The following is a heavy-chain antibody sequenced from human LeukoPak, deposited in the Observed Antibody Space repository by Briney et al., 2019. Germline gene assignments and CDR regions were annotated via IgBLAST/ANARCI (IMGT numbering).Heavy chain of an antibody. D-gene: IGHD6-13*01. J-gene: IGHJ6*03. V-gene: IGHV3-11*01. CDR3: ARRRNSSWYRNYYYYYYMDV. CDR1: GSTFSDYY. CDR2: ISSSGSTI. Sequence: PGGSLRLSCAASGSTFSDYYMSWIRQAPGKGLEWVSYISSSGSTIYYADSVKGRFTISRDNAKNSLYLQMNSLRAEDTAVYYCARRRNSSWYRNYYYYYYMDVWGKGTTVTVSS.